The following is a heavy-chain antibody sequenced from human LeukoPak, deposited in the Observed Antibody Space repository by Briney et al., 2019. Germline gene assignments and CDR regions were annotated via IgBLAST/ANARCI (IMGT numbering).Heavy chain of an antibody. CDR1: GGSIRNYY. CDR3: ARGGPPGYYYDYYMDV. V-gene: IGHV4-59*01. J-gene: IGHJ6*03. Sequence: PSETLSLTCTVSGGSIRNYYWSWIRQPPGKGLEWIGYIYYSGSTNYNPSLKSRVTISVDTSKNQFSLKLRSVTAADTAVYFCARGGPPGYYYDYYMDVWGKGTTVTISS. CDR2: IYYSGST.